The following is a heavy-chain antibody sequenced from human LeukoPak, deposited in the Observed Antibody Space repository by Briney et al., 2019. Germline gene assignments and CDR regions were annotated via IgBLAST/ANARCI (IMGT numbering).Heavy chain of an antibody. J-gene: IGHJ4*02. CDR2: INPNSGGT. CDR3: ARENRGGTSISSHIYYLDY. V-gene: IGHV1-2*02. D-gene: IGHD1-14*01. Sequence: GASVKVSCKASGYTFTGYYMHWVRQAPGHRLEWMGGINPNSGGTNYAQKFQGRVTMTRDTSISTAYMELSRLRSDDTAVYYCARENRGGTSISSHIYYLDYWGQGTLVTVSS. CDR1: GYTFTGYY.